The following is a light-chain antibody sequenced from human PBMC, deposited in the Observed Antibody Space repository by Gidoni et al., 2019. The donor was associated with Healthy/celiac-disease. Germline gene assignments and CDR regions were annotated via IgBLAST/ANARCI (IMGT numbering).Light chain of an antibody. Sequence: ILMTQSPSSLSASVGDKVTITCRASQSISSYLNWYQQKPGKATKLLIYAASSMQSGVPSRFSGSGSETDCTLTINRLQPEDIETNYCQKRYSTGGFNFGPGTKVDFK. V-gene: IGKV1-39*01. CDR3: QKRYSTGGFN. CDR2: AAS. J-gene: IGKJ3*01. CDR1: QSISSY.